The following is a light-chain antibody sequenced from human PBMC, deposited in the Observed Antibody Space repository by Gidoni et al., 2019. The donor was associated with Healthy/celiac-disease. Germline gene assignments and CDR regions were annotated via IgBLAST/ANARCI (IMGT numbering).Light chain of an antibody. CDR3: QQRSNSFT. CDR2: DAS. Sequence: EIVLTQSPATLSSSPGERATLSCRASQSVSSYLAWYQQKPGQAPRLLIYDASNRATGIPARFSGSGSGTDFTLTISNLEPEDFAVYYCQQRSNSFTFGPGTKVDIK. J-gene: IGKJ3*01. V-gene: IGKV3-11*01. CDR1: QSVSSY.